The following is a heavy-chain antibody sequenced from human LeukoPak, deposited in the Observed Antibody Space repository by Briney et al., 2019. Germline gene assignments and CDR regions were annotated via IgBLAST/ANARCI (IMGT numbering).Heavy chain of an antibody. V-gene: IGHV4-59*01. CDR3: ARLDATYFDY. CDR2: IYYSGST. CDR1: GGSISSYY. J-gene: IGHJ4*02. D-gene: IGHD2-15*01. Sequence: SETLSLTCTVSGGSISSYYWSWIRQPPGKGLEWIGYIYYSGSTNYHPSLKSRVTISVDTSKNQFSLKLSSVTAADTAVYYCARLDATYFDYWGQGTLVTVSS.